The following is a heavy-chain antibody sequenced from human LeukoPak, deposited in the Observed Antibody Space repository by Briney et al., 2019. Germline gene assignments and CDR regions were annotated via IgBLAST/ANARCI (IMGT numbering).Heavy chain of an antibody. Sequence: ASVKVSCKASGYTFTSYGISWVRQAPGQGLEWMGWISAYNGNTNYAQKLQGRVTMTTDTSTSTAYMELRSLRSDDTAVYYCARVGGVYYYDSSGYYPDYWGQGTLVTVSS. CDR2: ISAYNGNT. CDR1: GYTFTSYG. CDR3: ARVGGVYYYDSSGYYPDY. J-gene: IGHJ4*02. V-gene: IGHV1-18*01. D-gene: IGHD3-22*01.